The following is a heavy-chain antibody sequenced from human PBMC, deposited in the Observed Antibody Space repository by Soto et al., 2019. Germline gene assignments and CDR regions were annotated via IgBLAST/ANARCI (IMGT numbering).Heavy chain of an antibody. CDR3: ARHNLRGSLSKGLDY. D-gene: IGHD2-15*01. CDR1: GGSISSSSYY. J-gene: IGHJ4*02. CDR2: IYYTGST. V-gene: IGHV4-39*01. Sequence: PSETLSLTCTVSGGSISSSSYYWGWIRQPPGKGLEWIGSIYYTGSTYYNPSLKSRLTISVDTSNNQFSLKLNSVTAADTAVYYCARHNLRGSLSKGLDYWGQGTLVTVSS.